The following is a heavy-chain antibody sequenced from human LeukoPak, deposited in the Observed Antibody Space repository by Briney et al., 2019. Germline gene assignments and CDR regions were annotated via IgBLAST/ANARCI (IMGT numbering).Heavy chain of an antibody. D-gene: IGHD6-13*01. J-gene: IGHJ5*02. V-gene: IGHV4-59*12. CDR2: IHDSGST. CDR1: GGSISSYY. CDR3: ARVVAAAGNNWFDP. Sequence: SETLSLTCTASGGSISSYYWSWIRQTPGKGLEWIAYIHDSGSTYNNPSLKSRLSISIDTSKNQFSLKLNSVTAADTAVYYCARVVAAAGNNWFDPWGQGTLVTVSS.